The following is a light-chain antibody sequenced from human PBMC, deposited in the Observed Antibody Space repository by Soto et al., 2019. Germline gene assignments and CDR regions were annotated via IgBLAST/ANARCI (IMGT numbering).Light chain of an antibody. CDR1: QSVNSNY. CDR3: QQYSSSPPEFT. V-gene: IGKV3-20*01. CDR2: GAS. Sequence: EIVLTQSPGTLSVSPGERVTLSCRASQSVNSNYLAWYQQRPGQAPRLLIFGASYRATGIPDRFSGSGSGTDFTLTIRRLEPEDFAVYYCQQYSSSPPEFTFGPGTKVDIK. J-gene: IGKJ3*01.